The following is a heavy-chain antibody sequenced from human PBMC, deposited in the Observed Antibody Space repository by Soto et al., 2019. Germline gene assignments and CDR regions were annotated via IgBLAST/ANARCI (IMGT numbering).Heavy chain of an antibody. D-gene: IGHD5-12*01. Sequence: QVQLVQSGAEVKKPGSSVRVSCQASGGTFSSYVISWVRQAPGQGLEWMGGIMPIFGTITYAQRFQGRVTLTADESTSTAYMELSGLRSEDTATYYCARLPRVVSATLEGGLDVWGQGTTVTV. CDR1: GGTFSSYV. CDR3: ARLPRVVSATLEGGLDV. J-gene: IGHJ6*02. V-gene: IGHV1-69*12. CDR2: IMPIFGTI.